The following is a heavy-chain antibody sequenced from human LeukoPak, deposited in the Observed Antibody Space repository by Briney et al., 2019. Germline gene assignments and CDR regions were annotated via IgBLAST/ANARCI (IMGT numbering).Heavy chain of an antibody. CDR3: ARSLRYFGYYFDY. CDR2: IWYDGSNK. D-gene: IGHD3-9*01. V-gene: IGHV3-33*01. CDR1: GFTSNSYG. J-gene: IGHJ4*02. Sequence: GGSLRLSCAASGFTSNSYGMHWVRQAPGKGLEWVAVIWYDGSNKYYADSVKGRFTISRDNSKDTLYLQMNSLRAEDTAVYYCARSLRYFGYYFDYWGQGTLVTVSS.